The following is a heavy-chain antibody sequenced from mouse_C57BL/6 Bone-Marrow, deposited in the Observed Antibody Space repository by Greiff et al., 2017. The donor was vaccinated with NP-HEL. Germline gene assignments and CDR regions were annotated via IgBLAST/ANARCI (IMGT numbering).Heavy chain of an antibody. CDR2: IHPSDSDT. Sequence: VQLQQSGAELVKPGASVKVSCKASGYTFTSYWMHWVKQRPGQGLEWIGRIHPSDSDTNYNQKFKGKATLTVDKSSSTAYMQLSSLTSEDSAVYYCAIGGGYDPFAYWGQGTLVTVSA. CDR3: AIGGGYDPFAY. CDR1: GYTFTSYW. V-gene: IGHV1-74*01. D-gene: IGHD2-2*01. J-gene: IGHJ3*01.